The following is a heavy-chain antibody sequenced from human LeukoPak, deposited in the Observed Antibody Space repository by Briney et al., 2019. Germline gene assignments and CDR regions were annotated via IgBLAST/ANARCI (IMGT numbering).Heavy chain of an antibody. V-gene: IGHV3-23*01. J-gene: IGHJ4*02. D-gene: IGHD6-19*01. CDR2: ISGSGGST. Sequence: PGGSLRLSCAASGFTFSSYAMSWVRQAPGKGLERVSAISGSGGSTYYADSAKGRFTISRDNSKNTLYLQMNSLRAEDTAVYYCAKGGRAVAGTYNYWGQGTLVTVSS. CDR1: GFTFSSYA. CDR3: AKGGRAVAGTYNY.